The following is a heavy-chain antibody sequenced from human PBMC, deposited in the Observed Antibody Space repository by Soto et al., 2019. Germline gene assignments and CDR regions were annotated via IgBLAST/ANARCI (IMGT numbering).Heavy chain of an antibody. D-gene: IGHD2-15*01. Sequence: QVQLVQSGSEVKKPGSSVKVSCQASGGNFNSYTISWVRQAPGQGLEWMGRIIPLLDMSNYAQKFQDRVTITADKSTRTAYMELSSLRSEDTAVYYYAVLLHHFDSWGQGTLVTVSS. CDR1: GGNFNSYT. CDR3: AVLLHHFDS. J-gene: IGHJ4*02. CDR2: IIPLLDMS. V-gene: IGHV1-69*02.